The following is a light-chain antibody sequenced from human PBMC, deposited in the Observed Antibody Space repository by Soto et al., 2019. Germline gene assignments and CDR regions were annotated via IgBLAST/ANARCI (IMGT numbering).Light chain of an antibody. CDR3: HHYGSSPGLT. J-gene: IGKJ4*01. V-gene: IGKV3-20*01. Sequence: EIVLTQSPGTLSLSPGERATLFCRASQSVTISSMAWPQQKPGQAPSLLIFGASSRATGIPDSFSGSGSGTDFTLTSSRLGSEDSAVYYCHHYGSSPGLTFGGGTKVEFK. CDR1: QSVTISS. CDR2: GAS.